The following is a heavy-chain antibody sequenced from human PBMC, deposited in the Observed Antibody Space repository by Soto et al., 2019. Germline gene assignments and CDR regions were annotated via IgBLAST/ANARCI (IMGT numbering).Heavy chain of an antibody. D-gene: IGHD4-17*01. Sequence: SVKVSCKASGYTFTYRYLHWVRQAPGQALEWMGWITPINGNTNYAQKFQDRVTITRDRSMSTAYMELSSLRSEDTAMYYCARSDLRDGSAFDIWGQGTMVTVSS. CDR3: ARSDLRDGSAFDI. J-gene: IGHJ3*02. V-gene: IGHV1-45*02. CDR2: ITPINGNT. CDR1: GYTFTYRY.